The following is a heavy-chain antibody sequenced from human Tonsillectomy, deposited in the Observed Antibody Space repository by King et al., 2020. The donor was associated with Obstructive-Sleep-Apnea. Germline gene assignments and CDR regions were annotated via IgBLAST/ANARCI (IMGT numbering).Heavy chain of an antibody. CDR1: GGSLSGYY. V-gene: IGHV4-34*01. CDR2: INHGGST. D-gene: IGHD4-23*01. Sequence: VQLQQWGAGLLKPSETLSLTCVVHGGSLSGYYWSWIRQPPGKGLEWIGEINHGGSTNYNPSLKSRVTISVDTSKNQFSLKLNSATAADTAVFYCARGLTPRAFDIWGQGTMVTVSS. J-gene: IGHJ3*02. CDR3: ARGLTPRAFDI.